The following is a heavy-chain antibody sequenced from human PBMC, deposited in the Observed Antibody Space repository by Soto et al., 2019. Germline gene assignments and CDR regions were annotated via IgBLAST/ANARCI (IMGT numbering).Heavy chain of an antibody. D-gene: IGHD6-13*01. J-gene: IGHJ4*02. CDR1: GFTLSSYA. V-gene: IGHV3-23*01. CDR3: AKKYSSTWYGQDFDS. Sequence: EVQLLESGGGLVQPGGSLRLSCAASGFTLSSYAMSWVRQAPGKGLEWVSAISASGGSTYYADSVKGRFTISRDNSKNTLYLQMTSLRAEDTALYYCAKKYSSTWYGQDFDSWGQGTLVTVSS. CDR2: ISASGGST.